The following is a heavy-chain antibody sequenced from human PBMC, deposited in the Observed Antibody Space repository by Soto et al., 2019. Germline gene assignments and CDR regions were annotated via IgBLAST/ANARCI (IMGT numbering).Heavy chain of an antibody. J-gene: IGHJ5*02. CDR2: ISWNSGSI. CDR1: GFTFDDYA. D-gene: IGHD3-3*01. V-gene: IGHV3-9*01. Sequence: LGGSLRLSCAASGFTFDDYAMHWVRQAPGKGLEWVSGISWNSGSIGYADSVKGRFTISRDNAKNSLYLQMNSLRPEDTALYYCAKDMEGHLLGAFDPWGQGTLVTVSS. CDR3: AKDMEGHLLGAFDP.